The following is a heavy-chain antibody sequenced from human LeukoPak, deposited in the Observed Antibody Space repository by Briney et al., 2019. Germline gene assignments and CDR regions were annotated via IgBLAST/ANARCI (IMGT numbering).Heavy chain of an antibody. V-gene: IGHV3-48*02. D-gene: IGHD4-17*01. CDR3: ARGYYGDYVVDY. CDR1: GFTFSSYW. J-gene: IGHJ4*02. CDR2: ISSSSTTI. Sequence: GGSLRLSCAASGFTFSSYWMNWDRQAPGKGLEWVSYISSSSTTIYYADSVKGRFTMSRDNAKNSLYLQMNSLRDEDTAVYYCARGYYGDYVVDYWGQGTLVTVSS.